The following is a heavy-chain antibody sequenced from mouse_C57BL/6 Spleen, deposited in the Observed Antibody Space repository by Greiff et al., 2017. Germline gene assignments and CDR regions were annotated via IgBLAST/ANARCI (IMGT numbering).Heavy chain of an antibody. Sequence: DVKLVESEGGLVQPGSSMKLSCTASGFTFSDYYMAWVRQVPEKGLEWVANIKYDGSSTYYLDSLKSRFIISRDNAKNILYLQMSSLKSDDTATYYSARDSSGSSPYAMDYWGQGTSVTVSS. CDR1: GFTFSDYY. V-gene: IGHV5-16*01. J-gene: IGHJ4*01. CDR3: ARDSSGSSPYAMDY. CDR2: IKYDGSST. D-gene: IGHD1-1*01.